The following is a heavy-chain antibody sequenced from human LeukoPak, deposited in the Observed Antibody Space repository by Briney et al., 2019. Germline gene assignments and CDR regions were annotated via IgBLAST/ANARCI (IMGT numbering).Heavy chain of an antibody. J-gene: IGHJ4*02. CDR2: ISHSGGGT. D-gene: IGHD5-24*01. CDR3: ARDLMD. V-gene: IGHV3-23*01. CDR1: GSTFTDYA. Sequence: GGSLRLSCAASGSTFTDYAMSWVRQAPEKGLEWVSTISHSGGGTYYAESVKGRFTISRDNSKNTVYLQMNSLRAEDTAVYYCARDLMDWGQGTLVTVSS.